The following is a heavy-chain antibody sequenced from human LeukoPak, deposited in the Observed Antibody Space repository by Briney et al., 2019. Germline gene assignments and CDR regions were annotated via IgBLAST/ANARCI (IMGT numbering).Heavy chain of an antibody. CDR2: ISYDGSNK. J-gene: IGHJ6*04. D-gene: IGHD5-12*01. V-gene: IGHV3-30*04. Sequence: GGSLRLSCAASGFTFSSYAMHWVRQAPGKGLEWVAVISYDGSNKYYADSVKGRFTISRDNSKNTLYLQMNSLRAEDTAVYDCAREGYSGYADYYYGMDVWGKGTTVTVSS. CDR1: GFTFSSYA. CDR3: AREGYSGYADYYYGMDV.